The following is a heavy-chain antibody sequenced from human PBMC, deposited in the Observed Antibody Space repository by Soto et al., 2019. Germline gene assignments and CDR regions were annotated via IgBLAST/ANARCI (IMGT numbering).Heavy chain of an antibody. D-gene: IGHD3-10*01. V-gene: IGHV3-30-3*01. CDR1: GFTFSSYA. CDR3: ARVYGSGGYYTPSFRF. CDR2: ISYDGSNK. Sequence: QVQLVESGGGVVQPGRSLRLSCAASGFTFSSYAMHWVRQAPGKGLEWVAVISYDGSNKYYADSVKGRFTISRDDSKNTLYLQMNSLRSEDTAVYFCARVYGSGGYYTPSFRFWGQGTLVTVSS. J-gene: IGHJ4*02.